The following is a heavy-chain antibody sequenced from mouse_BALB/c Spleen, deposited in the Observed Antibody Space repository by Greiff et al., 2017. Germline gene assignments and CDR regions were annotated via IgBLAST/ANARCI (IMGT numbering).Heavy chain of an antibody. CDR3: ATYGNFFDD. V-gene: IGHV5-6-3*01. D-gene: IGHD2-1*01. Sequence: EVKLVESGGGLVQPGGSLKLSCAASGFTFSSYGMSWVRQTPDKRLELVATINSNGGSTYYPDSVKGRFTISRDNAKNTLYLQMSSLKSEDTAMYYCATYGNFFDDWGQGTTLTVSS. CDR2: INSNGGST. CDR1: GFTFSSYG. J-gene: IGHJ2*01.